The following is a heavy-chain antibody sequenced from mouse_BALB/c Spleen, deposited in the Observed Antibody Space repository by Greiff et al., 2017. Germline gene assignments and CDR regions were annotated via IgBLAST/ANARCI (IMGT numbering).Heavy chain of an antibody. J-gene: IGHJ1*01. V-gene: IGHV5-12-2*01. CDR1: GFTFSSYT. Sequence: EVKLMESGGGLVQPGGSLKLSCAASGFTFSSYTMSWVSQTPEKRLEWVAYISNGGGSTYYPDTVKGRFTISRDNAKNTLYLQMSSLKSEDTAMYYCARGAEGWYFDVWGAGTTVTVSS. CDR3: ARGAEGWYFDV. CDR2: ISNGGGST.